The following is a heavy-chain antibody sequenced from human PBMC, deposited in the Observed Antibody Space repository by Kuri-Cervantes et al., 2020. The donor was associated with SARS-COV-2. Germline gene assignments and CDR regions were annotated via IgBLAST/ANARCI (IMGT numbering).Heavy chain of an antibody. V-gene: IGHV4-59*08. J-gene: IGHJ3*02. D-gene: IGHD6-6*01. Sequence: SETLSLTCTVSGGSISSYYWSWIRQPPGKGLEWIGYIYYSGSTNYNPSLRSRVTVSVDTSKNQFSLKLSSVTAADTAVYYCARRRAGSSSAAFDIWGQGTMVTVSS. CDR3: ARRRAGSSSAAFDI. CDR1: GGSISSYY. CDR2: IYYSGST.